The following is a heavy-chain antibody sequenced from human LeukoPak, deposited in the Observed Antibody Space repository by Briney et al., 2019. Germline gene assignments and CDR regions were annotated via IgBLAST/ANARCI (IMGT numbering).Heavy chain of an antibody. CDR3: AKDGIRYFDWLPDY. CDR1: GYTFTCYA. J-gene: IGHJ4*02. V-gene: IGHV1-3*01. CDR2: IKDGNGNT. Sequence: GSVKVSCKASGYTFTCYARHWVRQAPGKRLEWMGWIKDGNGNTKYSQKFQGRVTVTRDTSESTAYMELISLRSEDKALFFRAKDGIRYFDWLPDYWGQGTLVTVSS. D-gene: IGHD3-9*01.